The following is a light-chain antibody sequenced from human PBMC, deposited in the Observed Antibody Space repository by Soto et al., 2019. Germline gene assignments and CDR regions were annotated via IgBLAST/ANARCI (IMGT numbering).Light chain of an antibody. CDR1: SSNIGAGYD. J-gene: IGLJ2*01. Sequence: QTVVTQPPSVSGATGQRVTISCTGSSSNIGAGYDVHWYQQLPGTAPKLLIYGNSNRPSGVPDRFSGSKSGTSASLAITGLQAEDEADYYCQSYDSSLSGYVVFGGGTKLTVL. V-gene: IGLV1-40*01. CDR3: QSYDSSLSGYVV. CDR2: GNS.